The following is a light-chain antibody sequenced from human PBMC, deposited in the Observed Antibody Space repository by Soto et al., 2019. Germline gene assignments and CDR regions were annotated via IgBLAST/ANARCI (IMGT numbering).Light chain of an antibody. Sequence: QSVLTQPPSVSAAPGQKVTISCSGSGSNIGNNYVSWYQQLPGTAPKLLIYDNDKRPSGIRDRFSGSKSGTSATLGITGLQTGDEADYYCGAWDNSLDAYVFGTATQLTVL. CDR3: GAWDNSLDAYV. J-gene: IGLJ1*01. CDR1: GSNIGNNY. CDR2: DND. V-gene: IGLV1-51*01.